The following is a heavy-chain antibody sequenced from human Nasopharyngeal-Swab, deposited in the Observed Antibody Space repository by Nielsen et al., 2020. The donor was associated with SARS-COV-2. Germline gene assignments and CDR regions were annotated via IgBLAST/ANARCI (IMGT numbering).Heavy chain of an antibody. D-gene: IGHD2-2*02. CDR1: GGSFSHYY. Sequence: ESLKISCTVSGGSFSHYYWSWIRQPPGKGLEWIGYVYHSGSTNYNPSLKSRVTISVDTPKNQLSLRLRSVTAADTAVYYCAQGSRGIETYHFDYWGQGTLVTVSS. J-gene: IGHJ4*02. V-gene: IGHV4-59*01. CDR3: AQGSRGIETYHFDY. CDR2: VYHSGST.